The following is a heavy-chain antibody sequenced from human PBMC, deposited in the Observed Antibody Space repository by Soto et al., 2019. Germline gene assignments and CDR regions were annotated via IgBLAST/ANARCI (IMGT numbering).Heavy chain of an antibody. V-gene: IGHV3-30*18. CDR1: GFDFNTYG. CDR2: ISFDGGNQ. CDR3: AKDSSVTAAGSGGWFDP. D-gene: IGHD2-15*01. Sequence: QVQLVQSGGGVVQPGRSLRLSCAASGFDFNTYGLHWVRQAPGKGLEWVAGISFDGGNQYYADSVKGRFTISRDKSNNTLYLQMNSLGAEETATYYCAKDSSVTAAGSGGWFDPWGPGTLGIVAS. J-gene: IGHJ5*02.